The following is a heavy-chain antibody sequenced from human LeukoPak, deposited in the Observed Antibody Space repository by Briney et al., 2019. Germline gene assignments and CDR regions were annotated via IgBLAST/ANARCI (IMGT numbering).Heavy chain of an antibody. D-gene: IGHD2-2*01. CDR1: GFSLSTSGVG. V-gene: IGHV2-5*01. CDR2: IYWNDDK. CDR3: AHMYCSNINCPHYFEY. J-gene: IGHJ4*02. Sequence: SGPTLVKPTQTLTLTCTFSGFSLSTSGVGVGWFRQPRGKALEWLALIYWNDDKRYSPSLKSRLTITKDTSKNQVVLTMTNMDPVDTATDYCAHMYCSNINCPHYFEYWGQGTLVTVSS.